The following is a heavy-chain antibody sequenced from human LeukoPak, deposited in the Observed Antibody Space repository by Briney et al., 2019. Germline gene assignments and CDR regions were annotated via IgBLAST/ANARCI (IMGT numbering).Heavy chain of an antibody. V-gene: IGHV4-59*01. CDR3: ARAEVDSSSWYRRGYYYYMDV. Sequence: PSQTLSLTCTVSGGSISSYYWSWIRPPPGKGLEWIGYIDYSGSTNYNPSLKSRVTISVDTSKNQFSLKLSSVTAADTAVYYCARAEVDSSSWYRRGYYYYMDVWGKGTTVTVSS. J-gene: IGHJ6*03. CDR1: GGSISSYY. D-gene: IGHD6-13*01. CDR2: IDYSGST.